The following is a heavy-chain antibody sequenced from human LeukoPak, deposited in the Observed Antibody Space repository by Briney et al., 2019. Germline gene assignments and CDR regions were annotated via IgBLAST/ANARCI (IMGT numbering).Heavy chain of an antibody. V-gene: IGHV3-7*01. J-gene: IGHJ4*02. Sequence: GGSLRPSCAVSGLTSSRAWMDWVRQTPGKGLEWVAGIKEDGGQKDYVASVRGRFTIYRDNARNSLYLQRNNLRADDTAVYYCATGGPMGSSWGQGTLVIVSA. CDR3: ATGGPMGSS. CDR1: GLTSSRAW. D-gene: IGHD3-10*01. CDR2: IKEDGGQK.